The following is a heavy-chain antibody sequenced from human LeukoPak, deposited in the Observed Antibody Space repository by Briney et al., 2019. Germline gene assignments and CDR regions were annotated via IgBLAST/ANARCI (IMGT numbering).Heavy chain of an antibody. CDR1: GFTFSSYA. CDR3: ARQGSEIDY. J-gene: IGHJ4*02. CDR2: IGGSGGST. Sequence: GGSLRLSCAASGFTFSSYAMSWVRQAPGKGLEWVSSIGGSGGSTYYADSVKGRFTVSRDNAENSLYLQMNSLRAEDTAMYYCARQGSEIDYWGQGTLVTASS. V-gene: IGHV3-23*01.